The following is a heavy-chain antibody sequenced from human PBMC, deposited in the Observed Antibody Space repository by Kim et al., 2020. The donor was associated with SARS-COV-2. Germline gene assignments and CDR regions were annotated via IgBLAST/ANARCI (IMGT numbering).Heavy chain of an antibody. D-gene: IGHD3-22*01. V-gene: IGHV5-51*01. CDR3: ARPLYDGGLPYDFDL. Sequence: PTVQGQVTISADKSISTAYLQWSSLKASDTAMYYCARPLYDGGLPYDFDLWGRGTLVTVSS. J-gene: IGHJ2*01.